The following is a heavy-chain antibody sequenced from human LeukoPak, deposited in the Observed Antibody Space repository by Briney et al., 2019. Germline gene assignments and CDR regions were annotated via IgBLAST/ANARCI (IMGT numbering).Heavy chain of an antibody. D-gene: IGHD2-21*02. V-gene: IGHV3-74*01. CDR3: ARDCGGDCYAFDY. CDR1: GLTLSSYW. CDR2: INSDGSST. Sequence: AGSLSLTCAASGLTLSSYWMHWVRQAPGKGLVWVSRINSDGSSTRYADSVKGRFTISRDNAENTLYLQMNSLRAEDTAVYYCARDCGGDCYAFDYWGQGTLVTVSS. J-gene: IGHJ4*02.